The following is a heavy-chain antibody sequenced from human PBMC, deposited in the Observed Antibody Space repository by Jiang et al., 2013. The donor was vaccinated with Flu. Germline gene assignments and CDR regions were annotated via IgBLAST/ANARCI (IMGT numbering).Heavy chain of an antibody. CDR3: AKDLRFLEWSPTDY. CDR2: ISGSGGST. J-gene: IGHJ4*02. CDR1: GFTFSSYA. D-gene: IGHD3-3*01. Sequence: RLSCAASGFTFSSYAMSWVRQAPGKGLEWVSAISGSGGSTYYADSVKGRFTISRDNSKNTLYLQMNSLRAEDTAVYYCAKDLRFLEWSPTDYWGQGTLVTVSS. V-gene: IGHV3-23*01.